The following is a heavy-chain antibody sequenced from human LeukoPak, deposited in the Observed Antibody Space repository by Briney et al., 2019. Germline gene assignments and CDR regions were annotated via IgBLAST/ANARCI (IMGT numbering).Heavy chain of an antibody. V-gene: IGHV3-23*01. J-gene: IGHJ4*02. D-gene: IGHD3-10*01. CDR2: ISGNGHIT. Sequence: GGSLRLSCATSEFTFSSYAMSWVRQAPGKGLEWVSTISGNGHITNYADSVKGRFTISRDNSKNTLFLQMNSLSAEDTAVYYCAKDHSSLGSYGPDYWGQGTLVTVSS. CDR3: AKDHSSLGSYGPDY. CDR1: EFTFSSYA.